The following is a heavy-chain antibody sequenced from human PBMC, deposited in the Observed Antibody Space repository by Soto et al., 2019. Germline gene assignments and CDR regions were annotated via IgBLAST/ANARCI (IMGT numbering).Heavy chain of an antibody. D-gene: IGHD1-26*01. CDR3: XXGXXLPRYX. CDR2: IYHSGST. CDR1: GGSISSGGYS. Sequence: QLQLQESGSGLVKPSQTLSLTCAVSGGSISSGGYSWSWIRQPPGKGLEWIGYIYHSGSTYYNPSLKSRVTISVDRSKNPXSLXLXSVXXADTXVYXXXXGXXLPRYXWGQGTLVTVSS. V-gene: IGHV4-30-2*01. J-gene: IGHJ4*02.